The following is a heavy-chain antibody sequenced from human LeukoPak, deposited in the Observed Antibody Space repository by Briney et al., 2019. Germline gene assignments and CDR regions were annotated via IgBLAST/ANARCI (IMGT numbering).Heavy chain of an antibody. CDR3: ARVTVVVPPTQIWFDP. CDR1: GYTFTSYD. Sequence: ASVKVSCKASGYTFTSYDINWVRQATGQGLEWMGWINPNSGNTGYAQKFQGRVTTTRNTSISTAYMELSSLRSEDTAVYYCARVTVVVPPTQIWFDPWGQGTLVTVSS. V-gene: IGHV1-8*03. J-gene: IGHJ5*02. D-gene: IGHD2-2*01. CDR2: INPNSGNT.